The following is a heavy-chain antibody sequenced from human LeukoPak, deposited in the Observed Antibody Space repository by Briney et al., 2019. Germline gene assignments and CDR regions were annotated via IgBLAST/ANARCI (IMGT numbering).Heavy chain of an antibody. J-gene: IGHJ4*02. CDR3: ARTRRNAPYYFDY. D-gene: IGHD2-2*01. CDR2: INHSGST. V-gene: IGHV4-34*01. Sequence: SETLSLTCAVYGGSFSGYYWSWIRQPPGKGLEWIGEINHSGSTNYNPSLKSRVTISVDTSKNHFSLKLSSVTAADTAVYYCARTRRNAPYYFDYWGQGTLVTVSS. CDR1: GGSFSGYY.